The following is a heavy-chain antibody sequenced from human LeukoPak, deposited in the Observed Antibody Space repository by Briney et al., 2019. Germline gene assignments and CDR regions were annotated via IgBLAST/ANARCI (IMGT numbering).Heavy chain of an antibody. CDR2: ISSSRSYI. Sequence: GGSLRLSCAASGFTFSSYSMNWVRQAPGKGLEWVSSISSSRSYIYYADSVKGRFTISRDNDKNSLYLQMNSLRAEDTAVYYCAREGSYGTFLDYWGQGTLVTVSS. V-gene: IGHV3-21*01. J-gene: IGHJ4*02. D-gene: IGHD1-26*01. CDR3: AREGSYGTFLDY. CDR1: GFTFSSYS.